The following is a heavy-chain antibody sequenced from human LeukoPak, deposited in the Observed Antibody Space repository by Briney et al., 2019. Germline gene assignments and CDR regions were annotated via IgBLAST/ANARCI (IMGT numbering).Heavy chain of an antibody. D-gene: IGHD2-15*01. Sequence: SVKVSCKASGGTFSSYTISWVRQAPGQGLEWMGRIIPILGIANYAQKFQGRVTITADKSTSTAYMELRSLRSEDTAVYYCARGLVVVAAQFDYWGQGTLVTVSS. V-gene: IGHV1-69*02. CDR3: ARGLVVVAAQFDY. CDR1: GGTFSSYT. J-gene: IGHJ4*02. CDR2: IIPILGIA.